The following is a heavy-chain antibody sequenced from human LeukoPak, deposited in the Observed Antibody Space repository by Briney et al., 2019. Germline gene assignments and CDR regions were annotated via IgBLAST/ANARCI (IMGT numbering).Heavy chain of an antibody. D-gene: IGHD2-15*01. CDR3: AKNGDRGAYCSGGSCYPYYYYYMDV. CDR1: GFIFSNYA. J-gene: IGHJ6*03. Sequence: PGGSLRLSCAASGFIFSNYAMHWVRQAPGKGLEWVAFIRNDGNDKYYADSVKGRFTISRDNSKNTLYLQMNSLRAEDTAVYYCAKNGDRGAYCSGGSCYPYYYYYMDVWGKGTTVTISS. CDR2: IRNDGNDK. V-gene: IGHV3-30*02.